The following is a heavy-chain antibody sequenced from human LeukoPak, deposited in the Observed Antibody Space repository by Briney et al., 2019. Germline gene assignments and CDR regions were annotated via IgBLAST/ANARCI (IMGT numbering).Heavy chain of an antibody. Sequence: SETLSLTCTVSGGSISSGSYYWSWIRQPAGKGLEWIGRIYTSGSTYYNPSLKSRVTISVDTSKNQFSLSLTSVTAADTAVYYCARQGYADFSSRPFDYWGQEPWSPSPQ. CDR1: GGSISSGSYY. CDR3: ARQGYADFSSRPFDY. CDR2: IYTSGST. D-gene: IGHD4-17*01. J-gene: IGHJ4*01. V-gene: IGHV4-61*02.